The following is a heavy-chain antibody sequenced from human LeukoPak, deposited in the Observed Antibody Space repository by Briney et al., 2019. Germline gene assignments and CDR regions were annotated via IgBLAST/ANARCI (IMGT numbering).Heavy chain of an antibody. CDR3: ATSPTYYYDSSGYSAFDI. CDR2: ISAYNGNT. D-gene: IGHD3-22*01. Sequence: ASVKVSCKASGYTFTTYTIHWVRQAPGQRLEWMGWISAYNGNTNYAQKLQGRVTMTTDTSTSTAYMELRSLRSDDTAVYYCATSPTYYYDSSGYSAFDIWGQGTMVTVSS. CDR1: GYTFTTYT. J-gene: IGHJ3*02. V-gene: IGHV1-18*01.